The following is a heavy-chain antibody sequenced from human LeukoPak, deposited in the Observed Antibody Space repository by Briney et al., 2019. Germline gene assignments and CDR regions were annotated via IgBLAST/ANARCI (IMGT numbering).Heavy chain of an antibody. CDR1: GFTFSSYS. J-gene: IGHJ6*02. CDR2: IRSSSSYI. Sequence: GGSLRLSCAASGFTFSSYSMNWVRQAPGKGLEWVSSIRSSSSYIYYADSVKGRFTISKDNAKNSLYLQMNSLRAEDTAVYYCARDSPYSSGWYRSYYYYYGMDVWGQGTTVTVSS. D-gene: IGHD6-19*01. CDR3: ARDSPYSSGWYRSYYYYYGMDV. V-gene: IGHV3-21*01.